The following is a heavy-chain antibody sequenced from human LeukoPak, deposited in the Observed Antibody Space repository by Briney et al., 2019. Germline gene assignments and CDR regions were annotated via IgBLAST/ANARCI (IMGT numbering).Heavy chain of an antibody. CDR1: GFTFSSYG. Sequence: GGSLRLSCAASGFTFSSYGMHWVRQAPGKGLEWVAVISYDGSNKYYADSVKGRFSISRDSSKNTLDLQMNSLSAEDSAVYYCARSGILGAVAGFLYYYYGMDVWAKGPRSPSP. D-gene: IGHD6-19*01. CDR2: ISYDGSNK. J-gene: IGHJ6*02. V-gene: IGHV3-30*03. CDR3: ARSGILGAVAGFLYYYYGMDV.